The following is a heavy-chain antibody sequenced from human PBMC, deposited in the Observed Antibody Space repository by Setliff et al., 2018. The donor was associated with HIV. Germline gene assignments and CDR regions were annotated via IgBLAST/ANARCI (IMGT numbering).Heavy chain of an antibody. J-gene: IGHJ5*02. CDR3: AREAQYSSSWSGRRVTWFDA. CDR1: GGPISSYY. D-gene: IGHD6-13*01. Sequence: SETLSLTCGVSGGPISSYYWSWIRQPPGKGLEWIGYMYYSGSTNYNPSLKSRVTISLDTSKNQFSLNLRSVTAADTAVYYCAREAQYSSSWSGRRVTWFDAWGQGTPVTRLL. CDR2: MYYSGST. V-gene: IGHV4-59*12.